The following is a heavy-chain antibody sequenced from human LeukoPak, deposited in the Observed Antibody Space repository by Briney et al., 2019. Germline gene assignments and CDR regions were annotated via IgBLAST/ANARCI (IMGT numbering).Heavy chain of an antibody. Sequence: QSGGSLRLSCAASGFTVSSNYMSWVRQAPGKGLEWVSLIYSGGYTYYADSVKGRFTISRDISKNTLYLQMNSLRAEDTAVYYCARGPGSTGTLYYFDYWGQGTLVTVSS. CDR3: ARGPGSTGTLYYFDY. D-gene: IGHD1-1*01. CDR1: GFTVSSNY. J-gene: IGHJ4*02. V-gene: IGHV3-53*01. CDR2: IYSGGYT.